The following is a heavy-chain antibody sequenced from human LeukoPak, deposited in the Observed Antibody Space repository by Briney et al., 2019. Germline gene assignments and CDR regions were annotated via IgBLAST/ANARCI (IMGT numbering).Heavy chain of an antibody. V-gene: IGHV3-66*01. Sequence: GGSLRLSCAASGFTISANFMSWVRQAPGKGLEGVSIMYSVGSTFYADSVKGRFTISRDPSKNRLDLQMDSLRVDDTAVYYCARDLSGYSYGFGGDLWGQGTLVTVSS. J-gene: IGHJ4*02. CDR3: ARDLSGYSYGFGGDL. D-gene: IGHD5-18*01. CDR2: MYSVGST. CDR1: GFTISANF.